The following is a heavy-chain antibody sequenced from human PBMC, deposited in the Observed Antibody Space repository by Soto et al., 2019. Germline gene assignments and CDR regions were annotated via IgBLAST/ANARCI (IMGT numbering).Heavy chain of an antibody. CDR2: LSGSGTST. CDR1: GFTFVNYA. Sequence: EVQLLESGGGLVQPGGSLRLSCAASGFTFVNYAMNWVRQAPGKGLEWVATLSGSGTSTYYADSVKGRFTISRDNSRNTLYLQMNSLRAEATAVYYCAKGTSNGGWFNPFDYWGQGTLVTVSS. J-gene: IGHJ4*02. D-gene: IGHD6-19*01. V-gene: IGHV3-23*01. CDR3: AKGTSNGGWFNPFDY.